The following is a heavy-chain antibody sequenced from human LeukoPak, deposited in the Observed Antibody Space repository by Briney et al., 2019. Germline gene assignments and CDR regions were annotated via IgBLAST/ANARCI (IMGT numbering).Heavy chain of an antibody. J-gene: IGHJ4*02. CDR2: TNQDGSEK. Sequence: LTLTCTFSGFSLSTSGMCVSWVRQAPGKGLEWVANTNQDGSEKYYVDSVKGRFIISRDNAKNSLYFQMNSLRAEDTAVYYCANHQHWGQGTLVTVSS. V-gene: IGHV3-7*01. CDR3: ANHQH. CDR1: GFSLSTSG.